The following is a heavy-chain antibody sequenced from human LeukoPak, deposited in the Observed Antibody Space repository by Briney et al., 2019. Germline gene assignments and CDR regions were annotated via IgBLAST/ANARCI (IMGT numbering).Heavy chain of an antibody. V-gene: IGHV1-3*01. Sequence: ASVKVSCKASGYTFTSYVMHWVRQAPGQRLEWMGWINAGNGNTKYSQKFQGRVTITRDTSASTAYMELGSLRSEDTAVYYCARVPRFPYDPDERNDYWGQGTLVTVSS. CDR2: INAGNGNT. J-gene: IGHJ4*02. D-gene: IGHD5-12*01. CDR3: ARVPRFPYDPDERNDY. CDR1: GYTFTSYV.